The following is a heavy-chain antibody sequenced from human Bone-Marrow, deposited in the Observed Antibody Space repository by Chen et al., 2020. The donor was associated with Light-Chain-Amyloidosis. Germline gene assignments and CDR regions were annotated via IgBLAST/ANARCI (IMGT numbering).Heavy chain of an antibody. D-gene: IGHD2-8*01. CDR3: ARGQGVYFFDY. CDR2: IWYDGSNK. CDR1: GFTFSSYG. J-gene: IGHJ4*02. V-gene: IGHV3-33*01. Sequence: QVQLVESGGGVVQPGRYLRLSCAASGFTFSSYGMHWVRQAPGKGLEWVGLIWYDGSNKYYADSVKGRFTISRDNSKNTLYLQMNSLRAEDTAVYYCARGQGVYFFDYWGQGTLVTVSS.